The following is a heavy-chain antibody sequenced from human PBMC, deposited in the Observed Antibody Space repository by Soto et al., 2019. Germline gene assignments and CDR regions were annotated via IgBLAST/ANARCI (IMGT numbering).Heavy chain of an antibody. D-gene: IGHD6-13*01. J-gene: IGHJ6*03. V-gene: IGHV3-23*01. CDR1: GFTFSSYA. Sequence: GGSLRLSCAASGFTFSSYAMSWVRQAPGKGLEWVSAISGSGGSTYYADSVKGRFTISRDNSKNTLYLQMNSLRAEDTAVYYCAISGYSSSWSSYYYYYYYMDVWGKGTTVTVSS. CDR3: AISGYSSSWSSYYYYYYYMDV. CDR2: ISGSGGST.